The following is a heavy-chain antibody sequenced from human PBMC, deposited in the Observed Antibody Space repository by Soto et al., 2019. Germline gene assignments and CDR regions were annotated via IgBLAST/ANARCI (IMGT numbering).Heavy chain of an antibody. CDR2: IIPIFGTA. D-gene: IGHD3-22*01. V-gene: IGHV1-69*01. CDR3: ARGWGYDSSDYYYAY. CDR1: GGTFSRHA. J-gene: IGHJ4*02. Sequence: QVQLVQSGAEVGKPGSSVKVSCKASGGTFSRHAISWVRQAPGQGLEWMGGIIPIFGTANHAQKFQGRVTIIADESTRTAYMELSSLRSEDTARYYCARGWGYDSSDYYYAYWGQGTLVIVSS.